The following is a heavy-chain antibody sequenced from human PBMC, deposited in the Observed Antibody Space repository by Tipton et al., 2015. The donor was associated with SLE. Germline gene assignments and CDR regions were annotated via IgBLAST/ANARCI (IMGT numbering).Heavy chain of an antibody. Sequence: QVQLVQSGPEVKKPGASVKVSCKASGYTFTNYAMHWVRQDPGQRLEWMGWINAANGNTKYSQTFQGRVTITRDTSASTVYMELSSLRSEDTAVYYCARAELGDAFDIWGQGTMVTVSS. CDR2: INAANGNT. CDR3: ARAELGDAFDI. D-gene: IGHD7-27*01. V-gene: IGHV1-3*01. J-gene: IGHJ3*02. CDR1: GYTFTNYA.